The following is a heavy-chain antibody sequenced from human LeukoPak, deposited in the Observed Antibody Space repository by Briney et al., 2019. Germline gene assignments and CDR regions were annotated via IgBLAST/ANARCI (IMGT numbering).Heavy chain of an antibody. CDR2: ISYDGNNK. V-gene: IGHV3-30-3*01. CDR3: ARPQGGRQLWLHFDY. D-gene: IGHD5-18*01. CDR1: GFTFSNYA. Sequence: GGSLRLSCAASGFTFSNYAIHWVPQTPGKGLEWVAVISYDGNNKYYADSVKGRFTISRDNPKNTLYLQMNSLRAEDTAVYYCARPQGGRQLWLHFDYWGQGTLVTVSS. J-gene: IGHJ4*02.